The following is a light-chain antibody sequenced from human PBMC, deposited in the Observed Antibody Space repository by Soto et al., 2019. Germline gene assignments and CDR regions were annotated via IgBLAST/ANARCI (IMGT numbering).Light chain of an antibody. CDR2: NDD. J-gene: IGLJ3*02. V-gene: IGLV1-44*01. CDR1: ISNIGKDT. CDR3: STWDDSLNDWV. Sequence: QPVLTQPTSVSGTPGLRVNISCSWGISNIGKDTVNWYQQLPGTAPKLLMFNDDKRPSGVPDRFSGSRSGTSASLAISGLQSDDEAVYFCSTWDDSLNDWVFGGGTKLTVL.